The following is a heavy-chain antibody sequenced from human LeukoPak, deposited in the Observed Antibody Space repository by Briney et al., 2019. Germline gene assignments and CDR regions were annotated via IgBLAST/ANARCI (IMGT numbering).Heavy chain of an antibody. Sequence: SETLSLTCAVHGVSVSGYYWSWIRQSPGKGLEWIGEIYHSGYTNYNPSLKRRVTISAATSENQLSLRLTSVTAADTAVYYCARMRCGPTDNICYNYWGQGTLVTVSS. CDR2: IYHSGYT. V-gene: IGHV4-34*01. CDR1: GVSVSGYY. J-gene: IGHJ4*02. D-gene: IGHD2-8*01. CDR3: ARMRCGPTDNICYNY.